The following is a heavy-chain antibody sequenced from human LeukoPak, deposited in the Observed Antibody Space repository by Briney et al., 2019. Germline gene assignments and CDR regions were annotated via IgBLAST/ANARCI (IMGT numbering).Heavy chain of an antibody. CDR1: RFTFSTYA. CDR3: ARDRIAVAGMGAFQH. J-gene: IGHJ1*01. Sequence: PGGSLRLSCAASRFTFSTYAMHWVRQAPGKGLEWVAGISNDGTNEDHADSVKGRFTISRDNSKNTLYLQMNSLRAEDTAICYCARDRIAVAGMGAFQHWGQGTLVTVSS. D-gene: IGHD6-19*01. V-gene: IGHV3-30-3*01. CDR2: ISNDGTNE.